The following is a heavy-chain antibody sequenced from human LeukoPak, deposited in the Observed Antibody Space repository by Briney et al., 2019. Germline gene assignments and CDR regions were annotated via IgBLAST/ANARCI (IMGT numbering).Heavy chain of an antibody. CDR2: ISWNSGSI. J-gene: IGHJ4*02. CDR3: AKGGGSGSHYNSWFDY. CDR1: GFTFDDYA. D-gene: IGHD3-10*01. Sequence: SLRLSCAASGFTFDDYAMHWVRQAPGKGLEWVSGISWNSGSIGYADSVKGRFTISRDNAKNSLYLQMNSLRAEDTALYYCAKGGGSGSHYNSWFDYWGQGTLVTVSS. V-gene: IGHV3-9*01.